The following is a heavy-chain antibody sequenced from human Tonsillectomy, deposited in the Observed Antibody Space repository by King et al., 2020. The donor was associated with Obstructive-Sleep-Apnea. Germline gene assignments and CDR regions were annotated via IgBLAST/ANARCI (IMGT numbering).Heavy chain of an antibody. CDR3: ARDFSAYGSYNLDS. V-gene: IGHV3-30*09. Sequence: VQLVESGGGVVQPGRSLRLSCAASGFTFSIYAMHWVRQAPGKGLEWVAVISHDGSNKDYADSVKGRIAISRDNSKNTLYLQLNSLRIEDTALYYCARDFSAYGSYNLDSWGQGTLVTVSS. J-gene: IGHJ4*02. CDR1: GFTFSIYA. CDR2: ISHDGSNK. D-gene: IGHD4-17*01.